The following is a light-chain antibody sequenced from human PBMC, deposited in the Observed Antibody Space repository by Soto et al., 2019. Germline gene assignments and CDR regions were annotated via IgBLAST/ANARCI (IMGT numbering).Light chain of an antibody. CDR3: QQYNNWPRT. CDR1: QSVSSN. J-gene: IGKJ1*01. CDR2: GAS. Sequence: EIVMTHSPATLSVSPGERNTISCRASQSVSSNLAWYQQKPGQAPRLLIYGASTRATGIPARFSGSGFGTEFTLTFSSLQSKDFAFFYGQQYNNWPRTFGQGTKVDIK. V-gene: IGKV3-15*01.